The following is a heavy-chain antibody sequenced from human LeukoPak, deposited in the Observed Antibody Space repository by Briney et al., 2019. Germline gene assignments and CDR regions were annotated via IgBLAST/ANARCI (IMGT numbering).Heavy chain of an antibody. Sequence: PGGSLRLSCAASGFTFSSYAMHWVRQAPGKGLEWVAVISYDGSNKYYADSVKGRFTISRDNSKNTLYLQMNSLRAEDTAVYYCARDPEARSSPLDYWGQGTLVTVSS. V-gene: IGHV3-30-3*01. CDR3: ARDPEARSSPLDY. D-gene: IGHD1-26*01. CDR1: GFTFSSYA. J-gene: IGHJ4*02. CDR2: ISYDGSNK.